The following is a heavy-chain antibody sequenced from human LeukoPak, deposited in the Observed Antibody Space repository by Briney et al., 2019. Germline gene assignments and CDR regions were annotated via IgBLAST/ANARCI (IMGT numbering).Heavy chain of an antibody. CDR3: ARRGAGFFDY. CDR1: GGSISSGGYY. V-gene: IGHV4-61*08. CDR2: IYYLGST. D-gene: IGHD1-26*01. J-gene: IGHJ4*02. Sequence: PSQTLSLTCTVSGGSISSGGYYWSWIRQPPGKRLEWIGYIYYLGSTNYNPSLTSRVTISVDTSKNQFSLKLTSVTAADTAVYYCARRGAGFFDYWGQGALVTVSS.